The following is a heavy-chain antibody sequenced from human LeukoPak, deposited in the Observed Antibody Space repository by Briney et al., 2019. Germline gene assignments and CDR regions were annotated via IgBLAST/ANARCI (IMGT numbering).Heavy chain of an antibody. Sequence: GGSLRLSCAASGFAFSSYWIHWVRQAPGKGLVWVSRISSDGSHTTYADSVKGRFTISRDNTKNTLYLQMNSLRAGDTAVYYCARGGDYFDYWGQGTLVTVSS. CDR2: ISSDGSHT. J-gene: IGHJ4*02. V-gene: IGHV3-74*01. CDR1: GFAFSSYW. CDR3: ARGGDYFDY.